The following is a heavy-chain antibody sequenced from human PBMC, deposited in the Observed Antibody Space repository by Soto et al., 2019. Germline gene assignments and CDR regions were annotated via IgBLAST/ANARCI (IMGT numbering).Heavy chain of an antibody. Sequence: SVKVSCKASGGTFSSYAISWVRQAPGQGLEWMGGIIPYIGTANYAQKLQGRVTMTTDTSTSTAYMELRSLRSEDTAVYYCATDSLIPSKFDPWGQGTLVTVS. V-gene: IGHV1-69*05. CDR3: ATDSLIPSKFDP. J-gene: IGHJ5*02. D-gene: IGHD2-21*01. CDR2: IIPYIGTA. CDR1: GGTFSSYA.